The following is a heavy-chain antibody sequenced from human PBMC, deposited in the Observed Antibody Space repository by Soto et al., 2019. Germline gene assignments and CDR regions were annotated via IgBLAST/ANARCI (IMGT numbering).Heavy chain of an antibody. J-gene: IGHJ4*02. CDR3: VRDRLTVTGTKCFDY. CDR2: MNAYSGKT. Sequence: ASVKVSCKASGYTFTSYGISWVREAPGQGLEWMGWMNAYSGKTDYAQKFQGRVTMTTDTFTSTAYMDLRSLSSDDTAVYYCVRDRLTVTGTKCFDYWGQGTMVTVSS. D-gene: IGHD4-17*01. CDR1: GYTFTSYG. V-gene: IGHV1-18*01.